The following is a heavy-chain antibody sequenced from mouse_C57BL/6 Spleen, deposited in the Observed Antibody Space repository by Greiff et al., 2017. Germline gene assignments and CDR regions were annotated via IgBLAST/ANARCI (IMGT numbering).Heavy chain of an antibody. CDR3: AREEGAYYSHYWYFDV. CDR1: GYSITSGYY. D-gene: IGHD2-12*01. V-gene: IGHV3-6*01. Sequence: VQLKQSGPGLVKPSQSLSLTCSVTGYSITSGYYWNWIRQFPGNKLEWMGYISYDGSNNYNPSLKNRISITRDTSKNQFFLKLNSVTTEDTATYYCAREEGAYYSHYWYFDVWGTGTTVTVSS. J-gene: IGHJ1*03. CDR2: ISYDGSN.